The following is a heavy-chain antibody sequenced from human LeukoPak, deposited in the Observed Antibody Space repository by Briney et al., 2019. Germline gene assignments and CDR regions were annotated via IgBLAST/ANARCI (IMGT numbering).Heavy chain of an antibody. CDR1: GGSLSSYY. CDR3: ARSSPPSVTVDY. Sequence: SETLSLTCTVSGGSLSSYYWSWIRQPPGKGLEWIGYIYYSGSTNYNPSLKSRVTISVDTSKNQFSLKLSSVTAADTAVYYCARSSPPSVTVDYWGQGTLVTVSS. D-gene: IGHD4-11*01. J-gene: IGHJ4*02. CDR2: IYYSGST. V-gene: IGHV4-59*01.